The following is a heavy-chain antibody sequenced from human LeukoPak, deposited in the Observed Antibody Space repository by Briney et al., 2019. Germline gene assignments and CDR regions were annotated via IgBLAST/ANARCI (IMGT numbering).Heavy chain of an antibody. J-gene: IGHJ4*02. D-gene: IGHD2-2*01. Sequence: ASVKVSCKASGYRFTGYYMHWVRQAPGQGLEWMGWINPNSGGTNYAQKFQGRVTMTRDTSISTAYMELSRLRSDDTAVYYCARDDIVVVPAAMDLGDYWGQGTLVTVSS. CDR2: INPNSGGT. CDR1: GYRFTGYY. CDR3: ARDDIVVVPAAMDLGDY. V-gene: IGHV1-2*02.